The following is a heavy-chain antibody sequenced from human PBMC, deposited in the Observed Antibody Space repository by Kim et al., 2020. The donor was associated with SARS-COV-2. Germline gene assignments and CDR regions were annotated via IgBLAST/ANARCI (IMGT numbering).Heavy chain of an antibody. Sequence: SETLSLTCTVSGGSISSGGYYWSWIRQHPGKGLEWIGYIYYSGSTYYNPSLKSRVTISVGTSKNQFSLKLSSVTAADTAVYYCARARGITMIVVVMIDAFDIWGQGTMVTVSS. CDR2: IYYSGST. D-gene: IGHD3-22*01. CDR3: ARARGITMIVVVMIDAFDI. V-gene: IGHV4-31*03. J-gene: IGHJ3*02. CDR1: GGSISSGGYY.